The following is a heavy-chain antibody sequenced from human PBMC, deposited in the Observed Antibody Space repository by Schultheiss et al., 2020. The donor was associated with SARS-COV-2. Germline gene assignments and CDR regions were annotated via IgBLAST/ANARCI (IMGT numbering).Heavy chain of an antibody. CDR2: ISYDGSNK. CDR1: GFTFSSYW. CDR3: ARDRYSSLDY. Sequence: GGSLRLSCAASGFTFSSYWMHWVRQAPGKGLEWVAVISYDGSNKYYADSVKGRFTISRDNSKNTLYLQMNSLRAEDTAVYYCARDRYSSLDYWGQGTLVTVSS. J-gene: IGHJ4*02. D-gene: IGHD6-19*01. V-gene: IGHV3-30*03.